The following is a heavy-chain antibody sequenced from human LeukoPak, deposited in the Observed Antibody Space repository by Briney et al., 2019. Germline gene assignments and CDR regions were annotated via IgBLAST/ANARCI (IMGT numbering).Heavy chain of an antibody. D-gene: IGHD4/OR15-4a*01. Sequence: GGSLRLSCAASGFTFSSYKMNWVRQAPGKGLEWVSSISSGSSYIYYADSVKGRFTISRDNAKNSRYLQMNSLRAEDTALYYCARYGGNAFDVWGQGTMVTVSS. CDR2: ISSGSSYI. J-gene: IGHJ3*01. V-gene: IGHV3-21*01. CDR1: GFTFSSYK. CDR3: ARYGGNAFDV.